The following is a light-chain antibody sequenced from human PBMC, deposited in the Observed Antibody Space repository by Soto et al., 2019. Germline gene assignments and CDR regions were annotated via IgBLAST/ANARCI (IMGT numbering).Light chain of an antibody. CDR1: QTISTY. V-gene: IGKV3-11*01. CDR2: DAS. J-gene: IGKJ3*01. Sequence: VLTQSPATLSLSPGERATLSCRASQTISTYVAWYQQKPGQAPSLLIYDASIRATGIPDRFSGSGSGTDFTLTISSVEREDFAIYYCQERASWRSGFSFGPGTNVDIK. CDR3: QERASWRSGFS.